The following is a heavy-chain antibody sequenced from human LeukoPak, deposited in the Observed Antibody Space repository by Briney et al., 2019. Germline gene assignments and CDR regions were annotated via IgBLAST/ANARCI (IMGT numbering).Heavy chain of an antibody. Sequence: GGALKLSCAASGFTFSGSAMHWVRQASGKGLEWVGRIRSKANSYATAYAASVKGRFTISRDDSKNTAYLQMNSLKTEDTAVYYCTSHVLRYFDWFYWGQGTLVTVSS. J-gene: IGHJ4*02. CDR1: GFTFSGSA. V-gene: IGHV3-73*01. D-gene: IGHD3-9*01. CDR3: TSHVLRYFDWFY. CDR2: IRSKANSYAT.